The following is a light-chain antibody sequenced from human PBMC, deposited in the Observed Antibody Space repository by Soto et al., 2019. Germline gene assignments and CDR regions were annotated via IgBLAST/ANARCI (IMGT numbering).Light chain of an antibody. CDR2: GAS. V-gene: IGKV3-20*01. CDR3: QQYVTSPCA. CDR1: QSVSSSF. J-gene: IGKJ1*01. Sequence: EIVLTQSPGTLSLSPGERATLSCRASQSVSSSFLAWYQQKPGQAPRLLIYGASNRATGIPDRFRGSGSGTDFTLTISRLEPEDFAVYYCQQYVTSPCAFGQGTKVDI.